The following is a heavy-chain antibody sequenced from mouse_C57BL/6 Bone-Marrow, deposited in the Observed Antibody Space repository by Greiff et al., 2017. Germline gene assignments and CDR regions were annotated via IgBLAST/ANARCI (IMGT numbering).Heavy chain of an antibody. CDR2: INPNNGGT. Sequence: EVQLQQSGPELVKPGASVKIPCKASGYTFTDYNMDWVKQSHGKSLEWIGDINPNNGGTIYNQKFKGKATLTVDKSSSTAYMELRSLTSEDTAVYYCARHYYDYDETWFAYWGQGTLVTVSA. J-gene: IGHJ3*01. V-gene: IGHV1-18*01. D-gene: IGHD2-4*01. CDR3: ARHYYDYDETWFAY. CDR1: GYTFTDYN.